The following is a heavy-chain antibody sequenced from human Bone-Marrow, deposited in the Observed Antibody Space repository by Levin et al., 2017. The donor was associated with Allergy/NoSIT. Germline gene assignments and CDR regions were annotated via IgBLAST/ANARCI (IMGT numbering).Heavy chain of an antibody. J-gene: IGHJ6*02. D-gene: IGHD2-2*01. CDR1: GGKFSTSA. V-gene: IGHV1-69*13. Sequence: SVKVSCKVSGGKFSTSAISWMRQAPGQGLEWMGGIINVFDAANYAQKFEGRVSITADESTSTGYMELTGLRSDDTAVYYCAVGDVAPEDPYCYCGVDVWGQGTTVTVSS. CDR3: AVGDVAPEDPYCYCGVDV. CDR2: IINVFDAA.